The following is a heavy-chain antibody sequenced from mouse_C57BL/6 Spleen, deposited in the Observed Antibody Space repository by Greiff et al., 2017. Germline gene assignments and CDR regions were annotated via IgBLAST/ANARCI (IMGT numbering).Heavy chain of an antibody. J-gene: IGHJ4*01. CDR3: ERGEYNSSWYCAMDD. V-gene: IGHV1-55*01. CDR2: IHPYSDNT. D-gene: IGHD1-1*01. Sequence: VQLQQPGAELVKPGASVKMSCKASGYTFTSYWITWMKQKHGQGLEWIGNIHPYSDNTNYNEKFKSKATLTVDTSSSTAYMELSRLTSEDSAVYYCERGEYNSSWYCAMDDWGQGTSVTVSS. CDR1: GYTFTSYW.